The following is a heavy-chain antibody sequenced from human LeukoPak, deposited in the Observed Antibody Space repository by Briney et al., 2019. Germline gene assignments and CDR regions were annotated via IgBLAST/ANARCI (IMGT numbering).Heavy chain of an antibody. CDR1: GFTFSSYS. Sequence: PGGSLRLSCAASGFTFSSYSMNWVRQAPGKGLEWVSSISSSSSYIYYADSVKGRFTISRDNAKNSLYLQMNSLRAEDTAVYYCARSAIAVAGYYFDYWGQGTLVTVSS. D-gene: IGHD6-19*01. CDR3: ARSAIAVAGYYFDY. CDR2: ISSSSSYI. J-gene: IGHJ4*02. V-gene: IGHV3-21*01.